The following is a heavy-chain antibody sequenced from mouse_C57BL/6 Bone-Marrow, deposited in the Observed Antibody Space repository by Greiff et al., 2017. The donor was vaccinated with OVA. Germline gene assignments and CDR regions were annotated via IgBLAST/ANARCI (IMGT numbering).Heavy chain of an antibody. CDR2: IDPENGDT. V-gene: IGHV14-4*01. J-gene: IGHJ1*03. CDR3: LRYYSNFWYFDV. CDR1: GFNIKDDY. Sequence: VQLQQSGAELVRPGASVKLSCTASGFNIKDDYMHWVKQRPEQGLEWIGWIDPENGDTEYASKFQGKATITADTSSNTAYLQLSSLTSEDTAVYYCLRYYSNFWYFDVWGTGTTVTVSS. D-gene: IGHD2-5*01.